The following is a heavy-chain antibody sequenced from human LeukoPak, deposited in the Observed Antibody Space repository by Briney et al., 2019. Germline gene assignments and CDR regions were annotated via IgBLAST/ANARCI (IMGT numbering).Heavy chain of an antibody. Sequence: PGGSLRLSCAASEFTFSSYGMHWVRQAPGKGLEWVAVIWFDGTNKYYADSVKGRFTISRDNSRNTLYLQMNSLRAEDTAVYYCARDYTVTSYYLDFWGQGTLVTVSS. J-gene: IGHJ4*02. D-gene: IGHD4-11*01. CDR2: IWFDGTNK. CDR1: EFTFSSYG. CDR3: ARDYTVTSYYLDF. V-gene: IGHV3-33*01.